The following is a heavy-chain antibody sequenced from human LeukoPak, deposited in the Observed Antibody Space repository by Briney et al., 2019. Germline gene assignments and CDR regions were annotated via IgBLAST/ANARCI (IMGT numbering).Heavy chain of an antibody. CDR3: ARVGGGKYCSITTCYMRGWFDP. Sequence: ASVKVSCKASGYTFTSYGISWVRQAPGQGLEWMGWISGDNGDTNYAQKLQGRVTITADESTSTAYMELSSLRSEDTAVYYCARVGGGKYCSITTCYMRGWFDPWGQGTLVTVSS. D-gene: IGHD2-2*02. V-gene: IGHV1-18*01. CDR2: ISGDNGDT. CDR1: GYTFTSYG. J-gene: IGHJ5*02.